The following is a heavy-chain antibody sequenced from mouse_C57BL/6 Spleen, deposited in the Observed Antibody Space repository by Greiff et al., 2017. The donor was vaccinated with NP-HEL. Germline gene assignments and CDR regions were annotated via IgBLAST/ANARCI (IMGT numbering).Heavy chain of an antibody. D-gene: IGHD4-1*01. CDR3: AGANWDLYWYFDV. V-gene: IGHV5-17*01. J-gene: IGHJ1*03. CDR2: ISSGSSTI. Sequence: DVHLVESGGGLVKPGGSLKLSCAASGFTFSDYGMHWVRQAPEKGLEWVAYISSGSSTIYYADTVKGRFTISRDNAKNTLFLQMTSLRSEATAMYYGAGANWDLYWYFDVWGTGTTVTVSS. CDR1: GFTFSDYG.